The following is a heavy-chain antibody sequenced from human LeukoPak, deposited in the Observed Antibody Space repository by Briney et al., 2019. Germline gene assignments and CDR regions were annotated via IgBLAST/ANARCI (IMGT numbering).Heavy chain of an antibody. V-gene: IGHV4-39*01. J-gene: IGHJ6*03. D-gene: IGHD7-27*01. CDR3: AAGDDYYYYYMDV. CDR1: GGSISSSSYY. Sequence: PSETLSLTCTVSGGSISSSSYYWGWIRQPPGKGLEWIGSIYYSRSTYYNPSLKSRVTISVDTSKNQFSLKLSSVTAADTAVYYCAAGDDYYYYYMDVWGKGTTVTVSS. CDR2: IYYSRST.